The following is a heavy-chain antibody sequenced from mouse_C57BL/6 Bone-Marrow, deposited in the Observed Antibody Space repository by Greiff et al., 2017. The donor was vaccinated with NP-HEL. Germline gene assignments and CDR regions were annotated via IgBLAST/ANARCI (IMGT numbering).Heavy chain of an antibody. D-gene: IGHD2-1*01. CDR1: GFNIKDDY. J-gene: IGHJ4*01. Sequence: EVKLVESGAELVRPGASVKLSCTASGFNIKDDYMHWVKQRPEQGLEWIGWIDPENGDTEYASKFQGKATITADTSSNTAYLQLSSLTSEDTAVYYCTTDYYGNAMDYWGQGTSVTVSS. CDR2: IDPENGDT. V-gene: IGHV14-4*01. CDR3: TTDYYGNAMDY.